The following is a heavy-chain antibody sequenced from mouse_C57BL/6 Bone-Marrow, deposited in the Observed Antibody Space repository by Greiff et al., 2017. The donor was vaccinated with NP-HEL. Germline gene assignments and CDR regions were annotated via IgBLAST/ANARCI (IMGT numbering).Heavy chain of an antibody. CDR1: GYTFTSYW. J-gene: IGHJ4*01. V-gene: IGHV1-61*01. Sequence: VQLQQPGAELVRPGSSVKLSCKASGYTFTSYWMDWVKQRPGQGLEWIGNIYPSDSETHYNQKFKDKATLTVDKSSSTAYMQLSSLTSEDSAVYYCARSRIYYDYDDYAMDYWGQGTSVTVSS. CDR2: IYPSDSET. D-gene: IGHD2-4*01. CDR3: ARSRIYYDYDDYAMDY.